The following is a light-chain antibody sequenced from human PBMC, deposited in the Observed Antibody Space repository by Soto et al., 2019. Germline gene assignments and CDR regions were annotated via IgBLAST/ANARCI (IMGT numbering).Light chain of an antibody. CDR1: QSIGRW. J-gene: IGKJ4*01. CDR3: QQSYSTLT. CDR2: AAS. V-gene: IGKV1-39*01. Sequence: GARVTITCRASQSIGRWLAWYQQKPXXXPXXLIYAASSLQSGVPSRFSGSGSGTDFTLTISSLQPEDFATYYCQQSYSTLTFGGGTKVDIK.